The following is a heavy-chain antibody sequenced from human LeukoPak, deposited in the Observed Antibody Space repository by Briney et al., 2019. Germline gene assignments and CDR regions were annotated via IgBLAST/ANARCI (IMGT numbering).Heavy chain of an antibody. CDR1: GFTFSSYG. CDR2: ISYDGSNK. V-gene: IGHV3-30*03. J-gene: IGHJ3*01. CDR3: VRGWGSNVYASAFDV. D-gene: IGHD3-16*01. Sequence: GGSLRLSCAASGFTFSSYGMHWVRQAPGKGLEWVAVISYDGSNKYYADSVKGRFTISRDNSKNTLYLQMNDLRAEDTAMYYCVRGWGSNVYASAFDVWGQGTMVTVSS.